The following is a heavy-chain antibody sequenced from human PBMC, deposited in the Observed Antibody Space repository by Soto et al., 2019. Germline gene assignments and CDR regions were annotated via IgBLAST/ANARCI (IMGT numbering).Heavy chain of an antibody. CDR3: ARRGAKRHSSSWPRFDY. D-gene: IGHD6-13*01. CDR1: GYSFTSYW. V-gene: IGHV5-51*01. Sequence: PGESLKISCKGSGYSFTSYWIGWVRQMPGKGLEWMGIIYPGDSDTRYSPSFQGQVTISADKSISTAYLQWSSLKASDTAMYYCARRGAKRHSSSWPRFDYWGQGTLVTISS. J-gene: IGHJ4*02. CDR2: IYPGDSDT.